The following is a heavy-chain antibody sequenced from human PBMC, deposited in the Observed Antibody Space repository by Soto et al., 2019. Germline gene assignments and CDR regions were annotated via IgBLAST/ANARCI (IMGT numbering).Heavy chain of an antibody. CDR2: IYYSGST. J-gene: IGHJ5*02. Sequence: SETLSLTCTVSGGSISSYYWSWIRQPPGKGLEWIGYIYYSGSTNYNPSLKSRVTISVDTSKNQFSLKLSSVIAADTAVYYCARLEYCSSTSCYAGGEGNWFDPWGQGTLVTVSS. V-gene: IGHV4-59*08. D-gene: IGHD2-2*01. CDR1: GGSISSYY. CDR3: ARLEYCSSTSCYAGGEGNWFDP.